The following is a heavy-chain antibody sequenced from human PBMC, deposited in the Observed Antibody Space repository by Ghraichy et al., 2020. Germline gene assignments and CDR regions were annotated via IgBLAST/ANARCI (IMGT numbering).Heavy chain of an antibody. CDR3: AKDCCSSTSLFDY. J-gene: IGHJ4*02. CDR2: INTGGDST. V-gene: IGHV3-23*01. Sequence: GGSLRLSCAASGFTFSTSAMAWVRQAPGKGLEWVSTINTGGDSTYYADSVKGRFTISRDNSKNTLYLQMNSLRAEETAADYCAKDCCSSTSLFDYWGQGTLVTVSS. D-gene: IGHD2-2*01. CDR1: GFTFSTSA.